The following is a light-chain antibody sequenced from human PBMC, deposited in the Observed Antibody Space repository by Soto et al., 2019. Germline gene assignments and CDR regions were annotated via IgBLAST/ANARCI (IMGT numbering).Light chain of an antibody. CDR2: GNT. CDR3: AAWDTLLSAAV. CDR1: NSNVGNGY. V-gene: IGLV1-51*01. J-gene: IGLJ2*01. Sequence: QSVLTQPPSLSAAPGHKVTILCSGGNSNVGNGYVSWYQQFPGQAPKLLIYGNTQRPSGIPERFSGSLFGVSATLAISGLQPGDEADYYCAAWDTLLSAAVFGGGTQLTVL.